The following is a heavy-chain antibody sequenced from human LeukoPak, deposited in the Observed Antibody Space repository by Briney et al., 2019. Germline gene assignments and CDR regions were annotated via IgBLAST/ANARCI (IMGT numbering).Heavy chain of an antibody. D-gene: IGHD3-10*01. V-gene: IGHV3-53*01. CDR1: GFTVSSNS. J-gene: IGHJ4*02. CDR3: ARGWMVRGVFDY. CDR2: IYSDNT. Sequence: PGGSLRLSCTVSGFTVSSNSMSWVRQAPGKGLEWVSFIYSDNTHYSDSVKGRFTISRDNSKNTLYLQMNSLRAEDTAVYYCARGWMVRGVFDYWGQGTLVTVSS.